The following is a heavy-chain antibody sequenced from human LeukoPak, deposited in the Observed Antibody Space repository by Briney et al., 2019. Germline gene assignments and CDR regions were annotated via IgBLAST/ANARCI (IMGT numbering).Heavy chain of an antibody. V-gene: IGHV3-23*01. CDR1: GFTFGTYS. D-gene: IGHD4-11*01. J-gene: IGHJ6*03. CDR2: ISGSGGST. CDR3: AKDRNSNYVHYYYYMDV. Sequence: GGSLRLSCAASGFTFGTYSMNWVRQAPGKGLEWVSAISGSGGSTYYADSVKGRFTISRDNSKNTLYLQMNSLRAEDTAVYYCAKDRNSNYVHYYYYMDVWGKGTTVTVSS.